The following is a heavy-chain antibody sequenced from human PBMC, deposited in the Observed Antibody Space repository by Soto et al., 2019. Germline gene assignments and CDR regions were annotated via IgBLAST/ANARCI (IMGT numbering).Heavy chain of an antibody. CDR2: IIPIFGTA. CDR1: GGTFSSYA. CDR3: ARAGYADSNWFDP. V-gene: IGHV1-69*13. Sequence: ASVKVSCKASGGTFSSYAISWVRQAPGQGLEWMGGIIPIFGTANYAQKFQGRVTITADESASTAYMELSSLRSEDTAVYYCARAGYADSNWFDPWGQGTLLTVSS. D-gene: IGHD4-17*01. J-gene: IGHJ5*02.